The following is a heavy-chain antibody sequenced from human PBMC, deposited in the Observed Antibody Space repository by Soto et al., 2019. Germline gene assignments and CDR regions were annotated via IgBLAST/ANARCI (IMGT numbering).Heavy chain of an antibody. CDR2: ISGSGGST. CDR3: AKVDRAWYSSGWYDY. Sequence: PGGSLRLSCAASGFTFSSYAMSWVRQAPGKGLEWVSAISGSGGSTYYADSVKGRFTISRDNSKNTLNLQMNSLRAEDTAVYYCAKVDRAWYSSGWYDYWGQGTLVTVSS. D-gene: IGHD6-19*01. J-gene: IGHJ4*02. V-gene: IGHV3-23*01. CDR1: GFTFSSYA.